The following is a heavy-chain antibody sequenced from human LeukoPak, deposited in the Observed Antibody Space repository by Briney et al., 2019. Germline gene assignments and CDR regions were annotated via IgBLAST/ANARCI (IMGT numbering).Heavy chain of an antibody. J-gene: IGHJ4*02. V-gene: IGHV3-15*07. D-gene: IGHD6-6*01. CDR1: GFTFSDHY. CDR2: IRSKIDGGAT. CDR3: YTSITDY. Sequence: PGGSLRLSYAASGFTFSDHYMDWVRQAPGKGLEWVGRIRSKIDGGATDYAAPVKGRFTISRDDSKNTLYLQINSLKIEDTAMYYCYTSITDYWGQGTLVTVSS.